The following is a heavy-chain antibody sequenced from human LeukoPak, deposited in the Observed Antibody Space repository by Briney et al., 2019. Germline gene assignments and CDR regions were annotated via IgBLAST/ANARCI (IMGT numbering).Heavy chain of an antibody. J-gene: IGHJ5*02. CDR3: ARESRLRGTGWFDP. D-gene: IGHD2-8*02. CDR2: VSYCGPT. V-gene: IGHV4-30-4*01. Sequence: PSETLSLTCTVSGGSISRCHYYWTWIRQPPGKGLEWIGYVSYCGPTDLDPSLKSRASMSVDTSTNQLSLRLISVTAADTAKYYCARESRLRGTGWFDPWGQGTLVTVSA. CDR1: GGSISRCHYY.